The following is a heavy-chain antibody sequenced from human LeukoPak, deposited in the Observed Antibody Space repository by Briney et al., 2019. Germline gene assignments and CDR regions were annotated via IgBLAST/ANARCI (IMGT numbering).Heavy chain of an antibody. CDR1: GFTFSSYE. V-gene: IGHV3-21*05. D-gene: IGHD2-15*01. Sequence: GGSLRLSCAASGFTFSSYEMNWVRQAPGKGLEWVSYISSSYIYYADSVKGRFTISRDNAKNSLYLQMNSLRAEDTAVYYCARGGYCSGGSCYPAGDFDYWGQGTLVTVSS. CDR3: ARGGYCSGGSCYPAGDFDY. CDR2: ISSSYI. J-gene: IGHJ4*02.